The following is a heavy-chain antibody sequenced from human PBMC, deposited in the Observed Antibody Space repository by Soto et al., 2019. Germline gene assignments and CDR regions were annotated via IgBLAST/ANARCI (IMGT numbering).Heavy chain of an antibody. V-gene: IGHV1-69*02. CDR1: GGTFSSYT. J-gene: IGHJ6*02. CDR3: ARASGGYYYGMDV. D-gene: IGHD3-10*01. CDR2: IIPILGIA. Sequence: QVQLVQSGAEVKKPGSSVKVSCKASGGTFSSYTISWVRQAPGQGLEWMGRIIPILGIANYAQKFQGRVTITADKXTSTAYMELSSLRSEDTSVYYCARASGGYYYGMDVWGQGTTVTVSS.